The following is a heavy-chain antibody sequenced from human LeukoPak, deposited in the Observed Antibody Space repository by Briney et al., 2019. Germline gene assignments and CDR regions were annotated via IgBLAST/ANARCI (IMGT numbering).Heavy chain of an antibody. CDR3: ATSRARCGLGCWYFDL. J-gene: IGHJ2*01. CDR1: GGSISSSSHY. V-gene: IGHV4-39*07. CDR2: IYYSGST. D-gene: IGHD7-27*01. Sequence: SETLSLTCTVSGGSISSSSHYWGWIRQPPGKGLEWIGSIYYSGSTYYNPSLKSRVTISVDTSKNQFSLKLSSVTAADTAVYYCATSRARCGLGCWYFDLWGRGTLVTVSS.